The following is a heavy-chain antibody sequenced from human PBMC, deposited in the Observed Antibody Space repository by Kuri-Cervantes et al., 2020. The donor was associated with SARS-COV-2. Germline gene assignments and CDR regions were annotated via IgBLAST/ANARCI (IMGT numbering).Heavy chain of an antibody. D-gene: IGHD3-9*01. Sequence: GESLKISCAASGFTFSSYAMHWVRQAPGKGLERVAVISYDGSDKYYADSVKVRFTISRDNSKNTLYLQMNSLRAEDTAVYYCALEGILTDAFDIWGQGTMVTVSS. CDR3: ALEGILTDAFDI. CDR1: GFTFSSYA. CDR2: ISYDGSDK. J-gene: IGHJ3*02. V-gene: IGHV3-30-3*01.